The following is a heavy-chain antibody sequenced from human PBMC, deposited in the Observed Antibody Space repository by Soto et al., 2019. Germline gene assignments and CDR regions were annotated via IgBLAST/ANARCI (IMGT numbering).Heavy chain of an antibody. J-gene: IGHJ6*02. D-gene: IGHD6-13*01. CDR2: IYSTGNT. V-gene: IGHV4-39*01. CDR3: RRSSRYSTDV. CDR1: GDSIRSSSY. Sequence: SETLALTCSVSGDSIRSSSYWGWIRQPPGKGLEWIGSIYSTGNTYYNPSLNSQVTISVDTSKNQFSLNVISVTAADTAVYYCRRSSRYSTDVWGQGTTVTVSS.